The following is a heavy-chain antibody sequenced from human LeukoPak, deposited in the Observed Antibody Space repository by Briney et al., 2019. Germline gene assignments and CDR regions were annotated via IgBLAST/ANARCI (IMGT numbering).Heavy chain of an antibody. V-gene: IGHV4-31*03. J-gene: IGHJ4*02. Sequence: SQTLSLTCTVSGGSISSGGYYWSWIRQHPGKGLEWIGYIYYSGSTYYNPSLKSRVTISVDTSKNQFSLKLSSVTAADTAVYYCARDHDHKGDYFDYWGQGTLVTVSS. CDR2: IYYSGST. CDR3: ARDHDHKGDYFDY. CDR1: GGSISSGGYY. D-gene: IGHD1-1*01.